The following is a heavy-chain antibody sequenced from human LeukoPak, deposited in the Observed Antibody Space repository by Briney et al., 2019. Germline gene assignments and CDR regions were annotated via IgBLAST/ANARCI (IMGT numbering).Heavy chain of an antibody. CDR2: FDPEDGET. V-gene: IGHV1-24*01. D-gene: IGHD3-22*01. CDR3: ATASYYYDSSGYQGYFQH. CDR1: GYTLTELS. J-gene: IGHJ1*01. Sequence: ASVKVSCKVSGYTLTELSIHWVRQAPGKGLEWMGGFDPEDGETIYAQRFQGRVTMTEDTSTDTAYMELSSPRSEDAAVYYCATASYYYDSSGYQGYFQHWGQGTLVTVSS.